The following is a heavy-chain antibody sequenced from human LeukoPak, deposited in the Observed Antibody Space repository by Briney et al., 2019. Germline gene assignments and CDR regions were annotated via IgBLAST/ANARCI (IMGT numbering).Heavy chain of an antibody. CDR3: ARVDGYSYGYDY. Sequence: PSETLSLTCTVSGGSISSGDYYWSWIRQPPGKGLEWIGYIYYSGSTYYNPSLKSRVTISVDTSKNQFSLKLSSVTAADTAVYYCARVDGYSYGYDYWGQGTLITVSS. J-gene: IGHJ4*02. CDR1: GGSISSGDYY. V-gene: IGHV4-30-4*01. D-gene: IGHD5-18*01. CDR2: IYYSGST.